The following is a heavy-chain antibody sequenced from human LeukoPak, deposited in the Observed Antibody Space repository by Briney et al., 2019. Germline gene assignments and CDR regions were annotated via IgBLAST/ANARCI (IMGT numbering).Heavy chain of an antibody. CDR2: ISNTGTAI. CDR1: GFRFNYE. V-gene: IGHV3-48*03. D-gene: IGHD3-10*01. J-gene: IGHJ6*02. Sequence: PGGSLRLSCAGSGFRFNYEMNWVRQAPGKGLEWISYISNTGTAIYYADSVKGRFTISRDNAKNSLFLEMSSLRAEDTAVYYCAREPLSITSGSGMRTYYYYGMDVWGQGTAVTVSS. CDR3: AREPLSITSGSGMRTYYYYGMDV.